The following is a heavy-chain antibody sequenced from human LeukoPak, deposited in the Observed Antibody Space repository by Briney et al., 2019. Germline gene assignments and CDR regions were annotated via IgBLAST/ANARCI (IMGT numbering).Heavy chain of an antibody. Sequence: PGGSLRLSCAASGFTFSSYGMHWVRQAPGKGLEWVAFIRYDGSNKYYADSVKGRFTISRDNSKNTLYLQMNSLRAEDRAVYYCSRGPTRRDSASSPPPYMDVWGKGTTVTVSS. CDR3: SRGPTRRDSASSPPPYMDV. CDR1: GFTFSSYG. CDR2: IRYDGSNK. D-gene: IGHD6-6*01. V-gene: IGHV3-30*02. J-gene: IGHJ6*03.